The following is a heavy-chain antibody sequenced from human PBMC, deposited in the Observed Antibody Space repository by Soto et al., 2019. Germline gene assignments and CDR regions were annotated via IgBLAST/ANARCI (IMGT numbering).Heavy chain of an antibody. CDR3: ARVRLLWFGGKKTYFDC. V-gene: IGHV4-30-4*08. CDR1: GVYISTNDHY. D-gene: IGHD3-10*01. J-gene: IGHJ4*02. Sequence: SQTQSISCTVSGVYISTNDHYWTWIRQPPGKDLEWIGYIYYTASTYYSPSLKSRASLSVDTSNNQFALKLSSVPAADTALYYCARVRLLWFGGKKTYFDCWGQGTLVTVSS. CDR2: IYYTAST.